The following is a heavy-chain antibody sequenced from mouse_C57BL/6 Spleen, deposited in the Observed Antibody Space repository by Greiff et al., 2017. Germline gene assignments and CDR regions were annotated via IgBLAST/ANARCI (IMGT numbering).Heavy chain of an antibody. CDR1: GYTFTSYW. Sequence: VQLQQPGAELVKPGASVKLSCKASGYTFTSYWMHWVKQRPGRGLEWIGRIDPNSGGTKYNEKFKSKATLTVDKPSSTAYMQLRSLTSEDSAVYYCASHYCGSIYGFAYWGQGTLVTVSA. V-gene: IGHV1-72*01. CDR3: ASHYCGSIYGFAY. J-gene: IGHJ3*01. D-gene: IGHD1-1*01. CDR2: IDPNSGGT.